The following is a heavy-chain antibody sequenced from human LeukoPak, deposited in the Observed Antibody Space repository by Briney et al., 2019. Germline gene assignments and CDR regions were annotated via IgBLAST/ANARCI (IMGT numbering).Heavy chain of an antibody. V-gene: IGHV4-59*01. Sequence: SETLSLTCTVSSGSFRTYYWSWIRQPPGKGLEWIAYIHSSGSTNYNPSLKSRVTISVDTSKNHFSLKVTSMTAADTGIYYCSRSLPGAVGAADLWGQGTLVTVSS. CDR1: SGSFRTYY. CDR2: IHSSGST. J-gene: IGHJ5*02. D-gene: IGHD6-13*01. CDR3: SRSLPGAVGAADL.